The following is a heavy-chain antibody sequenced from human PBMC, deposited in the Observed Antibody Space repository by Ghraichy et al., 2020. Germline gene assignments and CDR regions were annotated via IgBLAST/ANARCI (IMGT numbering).Heavy chain of an antibody. V-gene: IGHV4-59*12. J-gene: IGHJ6*02. CDR1: RGFISSYY. Sequence: LETLSLTCTVSRGFISSYYWSWIRQPPGKGLEWIGFIFYGGITNYNPSLESRVFMSVDTTKNIFSLKVTNVTAADTAVYFCSTGPTDGYYYNGMVNWGQGTTVIVSS. CDR2: IFYGGIT. D-gene: IGHD5-24*01. CDR3: STGPTDGYYYNGMVN.